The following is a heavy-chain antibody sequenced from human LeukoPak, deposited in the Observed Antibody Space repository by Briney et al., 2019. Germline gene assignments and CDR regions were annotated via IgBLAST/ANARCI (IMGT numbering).Heavy chain of an antibody. Sequence: GGSLRLSCAASGFTFDDYAMHWVRQAPGKGLEWVSLITGDSGTTYYADSVKGRFTISRDNSKNSLYLQLNSLTTEDTAFYYCAKEGPIAVAGYFDYWGQGTLVTVSS. J-gene: IGHJ4*02. V-gene: IGHV3-43*02. CDR3: AKEGPIAVAGYFDY. CDR1: GFTFDDYA. D-gene: IGHD6-19*01. CDR2: ITGDSGTT.